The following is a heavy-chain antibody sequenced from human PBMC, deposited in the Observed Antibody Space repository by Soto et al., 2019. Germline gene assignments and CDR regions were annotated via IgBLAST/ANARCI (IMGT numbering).Heavy chain of an antibody. CDR3: AGDGGRRAAGAYHYSQNGMNG. CDR1: GFTFSNYA. J-gene: IGHJ6*04. D-gene: IGHD6-13*01. Sequence: QEQLVESGGGVVQPGRSLRLSCAASGFTFSNYAMHWVRQAPGKGLEWVAVMSYDGSDKYYADSVKGRFTISRDNSKNPLYLQINILRREDQAVYNWAGDGGRRAAGAYHYSQNGMNGWGKGPTIIVSP. CDR2: MSYDGSDK. V-gene: IGHV3-30*04.